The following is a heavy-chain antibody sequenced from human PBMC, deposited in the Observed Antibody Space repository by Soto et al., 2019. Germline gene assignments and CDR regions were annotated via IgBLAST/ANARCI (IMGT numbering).Heavy chain of an antibody. D-gene: IGHD6-19*01. CDR1: GFTFSSYA. V-gene: IGHV3-30-3*01. Sequence: QVQLVESGGGVVQPGRSLRLSCAASGFTFSSYAMHWVRQAPGKGLEWVAVMSYDGSNKYYADSVKGRFTISRDNSKNSLYLQMSGLGVVDTAVYYCARDNWPYSSGWHNRLFDYWGRGSLVTVSS. J-gene: IGHJ4*02. CDR2: MSYDGSNK. CDR3: ARDNWPYSSGWHNRLFDY.